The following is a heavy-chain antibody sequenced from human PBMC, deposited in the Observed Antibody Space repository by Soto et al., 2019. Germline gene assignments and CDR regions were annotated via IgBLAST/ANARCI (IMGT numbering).Heavy chain of an antibody. CDR2: IYYSGTT. CDR3: ARLHGYCIRNSCHGHYAMDV. V-gene: IGHV4-39*01. Sequence: QLQLQESGPGLVKPSETLSLTCTVSSASISSSSYTWGWMRQPPGQGLEWIGSIYYSGTTYYHPSLNSRVTVSGDTSKNPSSLKGTSGTDADTAVYYSARLHGYCIRNSCHGHYAMDVWGQGTTVTVSS. J-gene: IGHJ6*02. CDR1: SASISSSSYT. D-gene: IGHD2-2*01.